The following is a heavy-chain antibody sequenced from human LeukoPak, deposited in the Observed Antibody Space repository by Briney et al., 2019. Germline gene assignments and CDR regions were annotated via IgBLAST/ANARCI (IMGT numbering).Heavy chain of an antibody. Sequence: PSETLSLTCTVSGGSISSGSHYWTWIRQPAGKGLEWIGRVYSSGSTDYNPSLKSRVTISVDTSKNQFSLKLSSVTAADTAVYYCAREGIAFDYWGQGTLVTVSS. CDR3: AREGIAFDY. J-gene: IGHJ4*02. CDR1: GGSISSGSHY. D-gene: IGHD6-13*01. CDR2: VYSSGST. V-gene: IGHV4-61*02.